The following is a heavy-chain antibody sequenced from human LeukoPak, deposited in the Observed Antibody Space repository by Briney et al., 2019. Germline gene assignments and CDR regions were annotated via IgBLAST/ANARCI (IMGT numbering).Heavy chain of an antibody. V-gene: IGHV4-4*07. D-gene: IGHD3-22*01. J-gene: IGHJ4*02. CDR3: ARGSHSGDYDRLDY. Sequence: SETLSLTCTVSGGSISSYYWSWIRQPAGKGLGRIGRIYTSGSTNYNPSLKSRVTMSVDMSKNQFSLKLSSVTAADTAVYYCARGSHSGDYDRLDYWGQGTLVTVSS. CDR1: GGSISSYY. CDR2: IYTSGST.